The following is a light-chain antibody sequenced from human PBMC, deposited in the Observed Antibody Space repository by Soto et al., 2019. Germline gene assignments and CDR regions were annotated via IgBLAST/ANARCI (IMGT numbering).Light chain of an antibody. Sequence: AIQMTQSPSSLSASVGDTVTISCRASRGVRSDVAWYQQRPGSVPKLLIYAASSLQSGVPSRFSGSGSGTDFTLTISSLQPEDFATYYCLQDYNYPRTFGQGTKVDIK. V-gene: IGKV1-6*01. CDR2: AAS. CDR3: LQDYNYPRT. CDR1: RGVRSD. J-gene: IGKJ1*01.